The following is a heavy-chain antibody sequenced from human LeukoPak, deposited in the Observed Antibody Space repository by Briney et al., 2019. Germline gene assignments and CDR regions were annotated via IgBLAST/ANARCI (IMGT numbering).Heavy chain of an antibody. V-gene: IGHV3-69-1*01. CDR1: GFTFSDNY. CDR2: VRSSSTI. CDR3: ARAKRNGFDI. Sequence: GGSLRLSCAASGFTFSDNYMNWVRQAPGKGLEWVSYVRSSSTIYYADSVKGRFTISRDNAKNSLYLQMNSLRAEDTAVYYCARAKRNGFDIWGQGTMVTVSS. J-gene: IGHJ3*02.